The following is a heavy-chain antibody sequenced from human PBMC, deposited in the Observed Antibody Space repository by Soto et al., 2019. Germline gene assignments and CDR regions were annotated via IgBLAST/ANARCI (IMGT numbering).Heavy chain of an antibody. CDR1: GFTFSSYA. D-gene: IGHD2-2*01. CDR2: ISGRGGST. V-gene: IGHV3-23*01. CDR3: AKALTVVVPAADDY. J-gene: IGHJ4*02. Sequence: EVQLLESGGGLVQPGGSLRLSCAASGFTFSSYAMSWVRQAPGKGLEWVSAISGRGGSTDYADSVKGRFTISRDNSKNTLYLQMNSLRAEDTAVYYCAKALTVVVPAADDYWGQGTLVTVSS.